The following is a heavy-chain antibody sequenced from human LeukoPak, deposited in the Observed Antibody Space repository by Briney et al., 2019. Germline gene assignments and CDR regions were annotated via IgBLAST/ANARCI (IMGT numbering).Heavy chain of an antibody. CDR3: ARAGSGSYYVAGAFDI. CDR2: INPNSGGT. J-gene: IGHJ3*02. Sequence: ASVKVSCKAPGYTFTGYYMHWVRQAPGQGLEWMGWINPNSGGTNYAQKFQGRVTMTRDTSISTAYMELSRLRSDDTAVYYCARAGSGSYYVAGAFDIWGQGTMVTVSS. V-gene: IGHV1-2*02. CDR1: GYTFTGYY. D-gene: IGHD1-26*01.